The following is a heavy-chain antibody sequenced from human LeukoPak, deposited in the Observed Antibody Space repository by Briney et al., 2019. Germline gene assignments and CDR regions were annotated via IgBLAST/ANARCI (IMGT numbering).Heavy chain of an antibody. CDR1: GFTVSSNY. D-gene: IGHD5-18*01. Sequence: GGSLRLSCAASGFTVSSNYMSWVRQAPGKGLEWVSVIYSGGSTYYADSVKGRFTISRDNSKNTLYLQMNSLRAEDTAVYYCARLGGDTAMGYIDYWGQGTLVTVSS. CDR3: ARLGGDTAMGYIDY. CDR2: IYSGGST. V-gene: IGHV3-66*04. J-gene: IGHJ4*02.